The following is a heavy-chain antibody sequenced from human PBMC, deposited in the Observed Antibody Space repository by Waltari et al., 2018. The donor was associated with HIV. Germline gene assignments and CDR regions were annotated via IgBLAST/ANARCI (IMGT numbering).Heavy chain of an antibody. CDR1: EGFTVSSNH. J-gene: IGHJ3*02. Sequence: EVQLVESGGGLIQPGGSLRLSCAGFEGFTVSSNHMSWVRQAPGKGLGWVSGILSGGGDHTHYAESVKGRFTISRDNSKNTLYLQMKSLRAEDTAVYYCARRIAVGGILGAFDIWGQGTVVTVSS. CDR3: ARRIAVGGILGAFDI. D-gene: IGHD6-19*01. V-gene: IGHV3-53*01. CDR2: ILSGGGDHT.